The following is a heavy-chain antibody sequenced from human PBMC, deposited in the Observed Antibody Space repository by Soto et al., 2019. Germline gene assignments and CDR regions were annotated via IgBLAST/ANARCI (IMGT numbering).Heavy chain of an antibody. V-gene: IGHV5-51*01. CDR1: GYSFTSYW. D-gene: IGHD3-22*01. CDR3: ARVVVIHSAVVYFQH. CDR2: IYPGDSDT. J-gene: IGHJ1*01. Sequence: EVQLVQSGAEVKKPGESLKISCKGSGYSFTSYWIGWVRQMPGKGLEWMGIIYPGDSDTRYSPSFQGQVTISADKSISTAYLQWSSLKASDTAMYYCARVVVIHSAVVYFQHWGQGTLVTVSS.